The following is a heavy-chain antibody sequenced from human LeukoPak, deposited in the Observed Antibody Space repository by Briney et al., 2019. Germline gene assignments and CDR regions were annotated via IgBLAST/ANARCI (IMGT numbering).Heavy chain of an antibody. J-gene: IGHJ4*02. CDR3: ASTGLLGLDY. V-gene: IGHV3-53*01. Sequence: GGSLRLTCAASGFTVSDHYMDWVSQAPGKGLEWVSVTYSGGSTYYADSVKGRFTISRDNSKNTLYLQMNSLRAEDTAVYYCASTGLLGLDYWGQGTLVTVSS. CDR2: TYSGGST. CDR1: GFTVSDHY. D-gene: IGHD2-15*01.